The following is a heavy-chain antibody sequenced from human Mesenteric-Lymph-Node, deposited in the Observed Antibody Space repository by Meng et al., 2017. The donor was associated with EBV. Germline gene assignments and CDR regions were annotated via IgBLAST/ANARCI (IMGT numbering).Heavy chain of an antibody. J-gene: IGHJ4*02. D-gene: IGHD2-21*02. V-gene: IGHV4-39*07. CDR1: GGSISRSSYY. Sequence: QLQLQESGPGLVKSSEXLSLPCTVSGGSISRSSYYWGWIRQPPGKGLEWIGSIYYSGSTYYNPSLKSRVTISVDTSQNQFSLKLNSVTAADTAVYYCARDCSGDCPIDSWGQGTLVNVSS. CDR2: IYYSGST. CDR3: ARDCSGDCPIDS.